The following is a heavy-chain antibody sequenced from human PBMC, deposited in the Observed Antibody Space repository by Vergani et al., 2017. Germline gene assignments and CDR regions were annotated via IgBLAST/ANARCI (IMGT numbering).Heavy chain of an antibody. V-gene: IGHV4-31*03. CDR2: IYYSGST. D-gene: IGHD6-19*01. CDR1: GGSISSGGYY. J-gene: IGHJ3*02. Sequence: QVQLQESGPGLVKPSQTLSLTCTVSGGSISSGGYYWSWIRQHPGKGLEWIGYIYYSGSTYYNPSFKSRVTISVDTSKNQFSLKLSSVTAADTAVYYCARDRTNPPGGWFGPGAFDIWGQGTMVTVSS. CDR3: ARDRTNPPGGWFGPGAFDI.